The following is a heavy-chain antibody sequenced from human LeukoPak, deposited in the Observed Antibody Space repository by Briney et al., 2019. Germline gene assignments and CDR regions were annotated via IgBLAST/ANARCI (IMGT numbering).Heavy chain of an antibody. J-gene: IGHJ3*02. V-gene: IGHV4-61*01. CDR2: IYYSGST. CDR3: ARDQGRDSSGYYSDDAFDI. Sequence: SETLSLTCAVSGGSVSSGSYYWSWIRQPPGKGLEWIGYIYYSGSTNYNPSLKSRVTISVDKSKNQFSLKLSSVTAADTAVYYCARDQGRDSSGYYSDDAFDIWGQGTMVTVSS. CDR1: GGSVSSGSYY. D-gene: IGHD3-22*01.